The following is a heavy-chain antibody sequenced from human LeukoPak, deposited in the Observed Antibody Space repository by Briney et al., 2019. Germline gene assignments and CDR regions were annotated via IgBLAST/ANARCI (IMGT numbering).Heavy chain of an antibody. J-gene: IGHJ4*02. D-gene: IGHD2-2*01. CDR2: INPSGGST. V-gene: IGHV1-46*03. CDR3: ARGPRIVVVPAAAFDY. CDR1: GYTFTGYY. Sequence: ASVKVSCKASGYTFTGYYMHWVRQAPGQGLKWMGIINPSGGSTSYAQKFQGRVTMSRDTSTSTVYMELSGLRSEDTAVYYCARGPRIVVVPAAAFDYWGQGTLVTVSS.